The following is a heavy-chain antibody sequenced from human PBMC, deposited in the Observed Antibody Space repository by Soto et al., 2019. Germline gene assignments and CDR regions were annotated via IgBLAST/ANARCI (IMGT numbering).Heavy chain of an antibody. V-gene: IGHV5-51*01. D-gene: IGHD3-22*01. Sequence: GESLKISCESSGYTFANYWIGWVRQVPGKGLEWVAIIYPGDSDTRYSPSFQGQVTISADKSISTAYLQWSSLKASDTAMYYCARHGPRVYYDNSDYYYYGMDVWGQGTTVTVSS. CDR3: ARHGPRVYYDNSDYYYYGMDV. CDR2: IYPGDSDT. CDR1: GYTFANYW. J-gene: IGHJ6*02.